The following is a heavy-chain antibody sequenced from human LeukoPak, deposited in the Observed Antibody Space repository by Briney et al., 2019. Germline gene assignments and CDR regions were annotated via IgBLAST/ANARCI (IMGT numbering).Heavy chain of an antibody. D-gene: IGHD3-22*01. CDR3: VRENYHDNSDDDNWFDP. CDR1: GGSINGYY. Sequence: SETLSPTCTVSGGSINGYYWSWIRQPPGKGLEWLGYIYYSGSTNYSPSLKSRVTISVDTSKNQFSLKLSSVTAADTAVYYCVRENYHDNSDDDNWFDPWGQGTLVTVSS. V-gene: IGHV4-59*01. CDR2: IYYSGST. J-gene: IGHJ5*02.